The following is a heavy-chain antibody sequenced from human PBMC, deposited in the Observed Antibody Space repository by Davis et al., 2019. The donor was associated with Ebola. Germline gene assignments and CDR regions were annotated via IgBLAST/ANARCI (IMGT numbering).Heavy chain of an antibody. Sequence: GGSLRLSCTDSVITFSSYAMTWVRQAPGKGLEWVSAISGSGGSTYYADSVKGRFTISRDNSKNTLYLQMNSLKTEDTAVYYCTRHGQWGYFDYWGQGTLVTVSS. J-gene: IGHJ4*02. CDR1: VITFSSYA. CDR2: ISGSGGST. CDR3: TRHGQWGYFDY. D-gene: IGHD3-16*01. V-gene: IGHV3-23*01.